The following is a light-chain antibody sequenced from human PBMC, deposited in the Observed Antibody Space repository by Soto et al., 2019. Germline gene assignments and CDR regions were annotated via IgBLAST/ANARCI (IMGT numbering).Light chain of an antibody. CDR1: QSVSSSY. J-gene: IGKJ1*01. V-gene: IGKV3-20*01. CDR3: QQYGSSPEM. Sequence: EIVLTQSPGTLSLSPGERATLSCRASQSVSSSYLAWYQQKPGQAPSLLIYGASTRATGIPDRFSGSGSGTDFTLTISRLEPEDFAVYYCQQYGSSPEMFGQGTKVEIK. CDR2: GAS.